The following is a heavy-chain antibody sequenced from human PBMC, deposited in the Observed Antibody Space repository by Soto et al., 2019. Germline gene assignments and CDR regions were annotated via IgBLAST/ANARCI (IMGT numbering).Heavy chain of an antibody. Sequence: VQLVESGGGVVQPGRSLRLSCAASGFTFSSYGMHWVRQAPGKGLEWVAVISYDGSNKYYADSVKGRFTISRDNSKNTLYLQMNSLRAEDTAVYYCAKDQGYCSGGSCYYYYGMDVWGQGTTVTVSS. V-gene: IGHV3-30*18. J-gene: IGHJ6*02. D-gene: IGHD2-15*01. CDR2: ISYDGSNK. CDR3: AKDQGYCSGGSCYYYYGMDV. CDR1: GFTFSSYG.